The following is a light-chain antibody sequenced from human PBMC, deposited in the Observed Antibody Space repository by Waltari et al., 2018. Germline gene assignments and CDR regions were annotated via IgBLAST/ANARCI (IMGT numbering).Light chain of an antibody. CDR2: GAS. CDR3: LQRSNWPQYS. J-gene: IGKJ2*03. V-gene: IGKV3-15*01. CDR1: QSVSSS. Sequence: EIVMTQSPATLSLSPGERANLSCRASQSVSSSLAWYQQKPGQAPRLLIYGASSRATGIPDRFSGSGSGTDFTLTISSLEPEDVAVYYCLQRSNWPQYSFGQGTKVEIK.